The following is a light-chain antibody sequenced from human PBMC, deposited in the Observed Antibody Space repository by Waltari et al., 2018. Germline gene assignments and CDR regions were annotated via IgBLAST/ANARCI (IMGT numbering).Light chain of an antibody. V-gene: IGLV1-47*01. CDR3: AAWDDSLSGWV. CDR2: RNN. CDR1: RSTIGSHY. J-gene: IGLJ3*02. Sequence: QSVLTQPPSASGTPGQRVTISCSGSRSTIGSHYVYWYQQLPGTAPKLLSYRNNQRPSGVPDRFSGSKSGTSASLAISGLRSEDEADYYCAAWDDSLSGWVFGGGTKLTVL.